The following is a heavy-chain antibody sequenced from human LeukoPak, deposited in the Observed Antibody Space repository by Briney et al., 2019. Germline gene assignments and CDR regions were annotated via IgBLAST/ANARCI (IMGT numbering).Heavy chain of an antibody. CDR1: GYTFTGYY. J-gene: IGHJ5*02. Sequence: ASVKVSCKASGYTFTGYYMHWVRQAPGQGLEWMGWINPNSGGTNYAQKFQGRVTMTRDTSISTAYMELSRLRSDDTAVYYCARGNYYDSGGYYSWGQGTLVTVSS. V-gene: IGHV1-2*02. D-gene: IGHD3-22*01. CDR2: INPNSGGT. CDR3: ARGNYYDSGGYYS.